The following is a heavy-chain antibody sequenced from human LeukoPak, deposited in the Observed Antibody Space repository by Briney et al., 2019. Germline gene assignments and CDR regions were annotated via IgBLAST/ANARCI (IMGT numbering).Heavy chain of an antibody. J-gene: IGHJ4*02. CDR3: AKGGTGYCSSSSCLYYFHY. CDR2: IWYDGSNK. CDR1: GFTFSSYG. Sequence: PGRSLRLSCAASGFTFSSYGMHWVRQAPGKGLEWVAVIWYDGSNKFYADSVKGRFTISRDNSKNTLYLQMNSLRAEDTAVYYCAKGGTGYCSSSSCLYYFHYWGQGTLVTVSS. D-gene: IGHD2-2*01. V-gene: IGHV3-33*06.